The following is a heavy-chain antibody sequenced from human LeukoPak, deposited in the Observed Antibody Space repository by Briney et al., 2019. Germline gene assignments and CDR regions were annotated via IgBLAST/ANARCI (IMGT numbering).Heavy chain of an antibody. D-gene: IGHD2-15*01. V-gene: IGHV3-7*01. Sequence: GGSLRLSCAVSEFTFSKYWMSWVRQAPGKGLEWVADIKQDGSKKYYVDSVKGRFTISRQNAKNSLFLQMNSLRAEDTAVYYCTRHRSGGSQDDAFDIWGQGTMVTVSS. CDR1: EFTFSKYW. CDR3: TRHRSGGSQDDAFDI. CDR2: IKQDGSKK. J-gene: IGHJ3*02.